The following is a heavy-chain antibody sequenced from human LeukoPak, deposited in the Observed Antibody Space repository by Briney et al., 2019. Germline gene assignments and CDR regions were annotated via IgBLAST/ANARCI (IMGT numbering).Heavy chain of an antibody. CDR1: GYTFTGYY. CDR2: INPNSGGT. V-gene: IGHV1-2*02. J-gene: IGHJ5*02. CDR3: ARDSEGYGDYEWFDP. Sequence: ASVKVSCKASGYTFTGYYMHWVRQAPGQGLEWMGWINPNSGGTNYAQKFQGRVTMTRDTSISTAYMELSRLRSDDTAVYYCARDSEGYGDYEWFDPWGQGTLVTVSS. D-gene: IGHD4-17*01.